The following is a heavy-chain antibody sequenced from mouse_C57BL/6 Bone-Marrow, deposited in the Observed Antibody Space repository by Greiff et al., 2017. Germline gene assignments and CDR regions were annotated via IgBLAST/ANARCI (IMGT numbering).Heavy chain of an antibody. Sequence: QVQLQQSGAELVRPGASVTLSCKASGYTFTDYEMHWVKQTPVHGLEWIGAIDPETGGTAYNQKFKGKAILTADKSSSTAYMELRSLTSEDSAVYYCTRAQYYGSSYDYWGQGTTLTVSS. CDR1: GYTFTDYE. V-gene: IGHV1-15*01. CDR3: TRAQYYGSSYDY. D-gene: IGHD1-1*01. J-gene: IGHJ2*01. CDR2: IDPETGGT.